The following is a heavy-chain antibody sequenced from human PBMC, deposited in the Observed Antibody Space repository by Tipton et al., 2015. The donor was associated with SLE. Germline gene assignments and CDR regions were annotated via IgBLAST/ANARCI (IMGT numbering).Heavy chain of an antibody. Sequence: TLSLTCTVSGGSISSGDYYWSWIRQPPGKGLEWIGYIYHSGSTHFNPSLKSRVTISMDKSKNQFPLNLTYMTAADTAVYYCARWIRCTSCPYRYFDLWGRGTLVTVSS. CDR1: GGSISSGDYY. V-gene: IGHV4-30-2*01. CDR3: ARWIRCTSCPYRYFDL. J-gene: IGHJ2*01. CDR2: IYHSGST. D-gene: IGHD2-2*01.